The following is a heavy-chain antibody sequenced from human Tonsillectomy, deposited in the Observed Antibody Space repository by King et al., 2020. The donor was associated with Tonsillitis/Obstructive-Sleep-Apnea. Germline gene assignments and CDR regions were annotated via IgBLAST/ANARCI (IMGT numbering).Heavy chain of an antibody. CDR3: ATLDDILTGPKYMDV. J-gene: IGHJ6*03. CDR1: GGSISSYY. CDR2: IYYSGST. D-gene: IGHD3-9*01. Sequence: LQLQESGPGLVKPSETLSLTCTVSGGSISSYYWSWIRQPPGKGLEWIGYIYYSGSTNYNPSLKSRVTISVDTSKNQFSLKLSSVTAADTAVYYCATLDDILTGPKYMDVWGKGTTVTVSS. V-gene: IGHV4-59*08.